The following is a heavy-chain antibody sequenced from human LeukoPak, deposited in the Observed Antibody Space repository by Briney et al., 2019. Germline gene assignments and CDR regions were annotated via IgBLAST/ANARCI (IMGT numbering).Heavy chain of an antibody. CDR2: ISGGGSS. J-gene: IGHJ4*02. Sequence: GGSLRLSCAASGYTFSSYPMSWVRQAPGKGLEWVSAISGGGSSYYADSVKGRFTISRDNSKNTLYLQMNSLRAEDTAVYYCAKSPNSYTSGWYDYWGQGTLVTVSS. CDR3: AKSPNSYTSGWYDY. V-gene: IGHV3-23*01. CDR1: GYTFSSYP. D-gene: IGHD6-19*01.